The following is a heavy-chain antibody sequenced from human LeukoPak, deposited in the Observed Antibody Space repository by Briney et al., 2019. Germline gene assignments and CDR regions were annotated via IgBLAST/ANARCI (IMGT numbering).Heavy chain of an antibody. CDR3: ARLQYGDFYFDY. V-gene: IGHV4-39*01. CDR1: GGSISSSSDY. J-gene: IGHJ4*02. Sequence: PSETLSLTCTVSGGSISSSSDYWGWIRHPAGKGLEWIGSIYYSGSTSYNPSLKSRVTISVDTSKNQFSLRLSSVTAADTAVYYCARLQYGDFYFDYWGQGTLVTVSS. CDR2: IYYSGST. D-gene: IGHD4-17*01.